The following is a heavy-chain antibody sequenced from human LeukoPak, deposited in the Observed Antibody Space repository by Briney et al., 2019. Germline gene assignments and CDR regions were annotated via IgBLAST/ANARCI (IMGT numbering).Heavy chain of an antibody. V-gene: IGHV3-74*01. Sequence: PGGSLRLSCAASGFTFSSYWMHWVRQAPGKGLVWVSRINSDGSSTSYADSVKGRLTISRDNAKNTLYLQMNSLRAEDTAVYYCARDISSGWDNWFDPWGQGTLVTVSS. J-gene: IGHJ5*02. D-gene: IGHD6-19*01. CDR1: GFTFSSYW. CDR3: ARDISSGWDNWFDP. CDR2: INSDGSST.